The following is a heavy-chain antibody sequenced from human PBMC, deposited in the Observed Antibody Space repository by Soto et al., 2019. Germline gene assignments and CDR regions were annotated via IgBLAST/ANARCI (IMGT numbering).Heavy chain of an antibody. J-gene: IGHJ4*02. CDR3: ARDRAPRGWSYLDL. CDR2: IIPIFGTP. D-gene: IGHD2-15*01. CDR1: GGSFSDYA. Sequence: QVQLVQSGAEVKKPGSSVKISCKAFGGSFSDYAISWGRQAPGQGLEWMGGIIPIFGTPNYAQRFQDRVTFTAHESTNTAYMELSRLTSEDTAVYYCARDRAPRGWSYLDLWGQGTQVTVSS. V-gene: IGHV1-69*01.